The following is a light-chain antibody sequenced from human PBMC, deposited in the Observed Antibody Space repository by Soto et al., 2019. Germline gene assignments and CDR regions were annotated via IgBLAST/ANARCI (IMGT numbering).Light chain of an antibody. CDR1: QSISNH. CDR3: QQYNSGPPIT. V-gene: IGKV3-15*01. J-gene: IGKJ5*01. CDR2: RAS. Sequence: EVVMTQSPATLSVSPGERATLSCRASQSISNHLAWYQQKPGQAPRLLLYRASTRAPGVPARFSGSGSGTEFTLTISSLQAEDFAVYYCQQYNSGPPITFGQGTRLEIK.